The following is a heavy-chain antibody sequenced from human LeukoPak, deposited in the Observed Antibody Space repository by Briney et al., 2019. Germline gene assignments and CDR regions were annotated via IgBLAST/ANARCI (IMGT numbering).Heavy chain of an antibody. Sequence: VASVKVSCKASGGTFSSYAISWVRQAPGQGLEWMGGIIPIFGTANYAQKFQGRVTITTDESTSTAYMELSSLRSEDTAVYYCARSSRMVRGVIGSWFDPWGQGTLVTVSS. CDR2: IIPIFGTA. D-gene: IGHD3-10*01. V-gene: IGHV1-69*05. CDR1: GGTFSSYA. J-gene: IGHJ5*02. CDR3: ARSSRMVRGVIGSWFDP.